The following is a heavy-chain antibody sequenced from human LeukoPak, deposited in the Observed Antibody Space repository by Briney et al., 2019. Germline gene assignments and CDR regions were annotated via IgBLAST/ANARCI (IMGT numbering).Heavy chain of an antibody. CDR2: INYSGNT. CDR1: GESFNAYY. D-gene: IGHD2/OR15-2a*01. Sequence: SETLSLTCAVSGESFNAYYWTWVRHSPGKGLEWIGEINYSGNTNANPSLKSRVTIFVDTPKNQVFLNLTSVTAADTAIYYCVRTFYRSNMAQHYFGLDVWGRGTTVTVSS. J-gene: IGHJ6*02. CDR3: VRTFYRSNMAQHYFGLDV. V-gene: IGHV4-34*01.